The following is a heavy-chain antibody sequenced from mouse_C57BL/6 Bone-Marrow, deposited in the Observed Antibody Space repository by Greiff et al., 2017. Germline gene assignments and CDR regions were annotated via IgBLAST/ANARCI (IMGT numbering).Heavy chain of an antibody. Sequence: VHLVESGAELVRPGASVTLSCKASGYTFTDYEMHWVKQTPVHGLEWIGAIDPETGGTAYNQKFKGKAILTADKSSSTAYMELRSLTAEDSAVYYCTRHYGRSWFAYWGQGTLVTVSA. CDR2: IDPETGGT. D-gene: IGHD1-1*01. J-gene: IGHJ3*01. V-gene: IGHV1-15*01. CDR1: GYTFTDYE. CDR3: TRHYGRSWFAY.